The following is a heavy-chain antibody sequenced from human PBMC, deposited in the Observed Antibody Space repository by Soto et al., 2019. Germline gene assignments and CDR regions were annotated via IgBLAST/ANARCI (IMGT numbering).Heavy chain of an antibody. CDR3: ARDHISGSHYVAWFDP. V-gene: IGHV1-69*01. CDR1: GGTFSSYA. CDR2: IIPIFGTA. J-gene: IGHJ5*02. Sequence: QVQLVQSGAEVKKPGSSVKVSCKASGGTFSSYAISWVRQAPGQGLEWMGGIIPIFGTANYAQKFQGRVTITADESTSTAYMELSSLRSEDTAVYYCARDHISGSHYVAWFDPWGQGTLVTVSS. D-gene: IGHD1-26*01.